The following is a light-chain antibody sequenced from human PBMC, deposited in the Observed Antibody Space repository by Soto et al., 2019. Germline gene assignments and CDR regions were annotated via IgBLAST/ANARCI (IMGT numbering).Light chain of an antibody. Sequence: EIVMTQSPATLSLSPGERATLSCWASQSVSDKLAWYQHRPGQAPRLLIYGASTRATGIPARFSGSGSGTDFTLTISSLEPEDFAVYYCQQRSNWPTFGQGTKVDIK. V-gene: IGKV3-11*01. CDR1: QSVSDK. J-gene: IGKJ1*01. CDR2: GAS. CDR3: QQRSNWPT.